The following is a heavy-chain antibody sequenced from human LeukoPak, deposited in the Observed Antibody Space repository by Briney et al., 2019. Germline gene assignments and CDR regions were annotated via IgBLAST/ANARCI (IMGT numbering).Heavy chain of an antibody. CDR3: ARKYYGDYVGDAFDI. J-gene: IGHJ3*02. D-gene: IGHD4-17*01. CDR2: ISSSSSTI. Sequence: GGSLRLSCAASGFTFSSYSMNWVRQAPGKGLEWVSYISSSSSTIYYADSVKGRFTISRDNSKNTLYLQMNSLRAEDTAVYYCARKYYGDYVGDAFDIWGQGTMVTVSS. CDR1: GFTFSSYS. V-gene: IGHV3-48*01.